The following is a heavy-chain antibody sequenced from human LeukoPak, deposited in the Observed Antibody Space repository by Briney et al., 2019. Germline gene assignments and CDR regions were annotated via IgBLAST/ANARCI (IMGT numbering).Heavy chain of an antibody. Sequence: SETLSLTCTVSGGSISSYYWSWIRQPPGKGLEWIGYIYYSGSTNYDPSLKSRVTISVDTSKNQFSLKLSSVTAADTAVYYCARESPLYCFDYWGQGTLVTVSS. CDR2: IYYSGST. CDR3: ARESPLYCFDY. V-gene: IGHV4-59*01. J-gene: IGHJ4*02. CDR1: GGSISSYY. D-gene: IGHD2-15*01.